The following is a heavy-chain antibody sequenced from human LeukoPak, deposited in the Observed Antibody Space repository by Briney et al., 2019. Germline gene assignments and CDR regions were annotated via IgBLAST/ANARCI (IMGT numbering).Heavy chain of an antibody. D-gene: IGHD6-19*01. CDR3: AKYSSGWYSAIDY. CDR1: GFTFSDHY. J-gene: IGHJ4*02. V-gene: IGHV3-23*01. CDR2: ISGSGGST. Sequence: GGSLRLSCAASGFTFSDHYMIWVRQAPGKGLEWVSAISGSGGSTYYADSVKGRFTISRDNSKNTLYLQMNSLRAEDTAVYYCAKYSSGWYSAIDYWGQGTLVTVSS.